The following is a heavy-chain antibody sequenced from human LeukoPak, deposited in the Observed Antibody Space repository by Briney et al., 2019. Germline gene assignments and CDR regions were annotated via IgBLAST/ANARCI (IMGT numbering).Heavy chain of an antibody. CDR3: ASDLSGYDGYNRFDP. V-gene: IGHV1-2*02. D-gene: IGHD5-12*01. CDR1: GYTFTGYY. Sequence: ASVKVSCKASGYTFTGYYMHWVRQAPGQGLEWMGWINPNSGGTNYAQKFQGRVTMTRDTSISTAYMELSRLRSDDTAVYYCASDLSGYDGYNRFDPWGQGTLVTVSS. J-gene: IGHJ5*02. CDR2: INPNSGGT.